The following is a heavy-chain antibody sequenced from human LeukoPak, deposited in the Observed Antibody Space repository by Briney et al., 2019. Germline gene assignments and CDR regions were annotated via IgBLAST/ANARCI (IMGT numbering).Heavy chain of an antibody. V-gene: IGHV3-30-3*01. Sequence: SYDGSNKYYADSVKGRFTISRDNSKNTLYLQMNSLRAEDTAVYYCAREGTIFGVVPAGFDYWGQGTLVTVSS. CDR3: AREGTIFGVVPAGFDY. D-gene: IGHD3-3*01. J-gene: IGHJ4*02. CDR2: SYDGSNK.